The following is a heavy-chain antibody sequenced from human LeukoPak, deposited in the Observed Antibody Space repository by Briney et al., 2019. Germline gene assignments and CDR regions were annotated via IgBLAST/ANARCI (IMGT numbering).Heavy chain of an antibody. Sequence: GSLRLSCAASGFTFNNYWMNWVRQAPGKGLEWVANIKKDGSEKYYADSVKGRFTISRDNAKNSLYLQMNSLRAEDTAVYSCVRGWGYFDYWGQGTLVTVPS. D-gene: IGHD7-27*01. CDR2: IKKDGSEK. V-gene: IGHV3-7*04. CDR1: GFTFNNYW. CDR3: VRGWGYFDY. J-gene: IGHJ4*02.